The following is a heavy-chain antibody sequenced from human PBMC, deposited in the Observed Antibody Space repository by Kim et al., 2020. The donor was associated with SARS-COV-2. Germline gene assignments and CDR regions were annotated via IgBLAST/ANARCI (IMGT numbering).Heavy chain of an antibody. CDR2: IYYSGST. D-gene: IGHD5-12*01. V-gene: IGHV4-39*01. CDR3: ARHTRPLRGYSGYDGY. J-gene: IGHJ4*02. Sequence: SETLSLTCTVSGGSISSSSYYWGWIRQPPGKGLEWIGSIYYSGSTYYNPSLKSRVTISVDTSKNQFSLKLSSVTAADTAVYYCARHTRPLRGYSGYDGYWGQGTLVTVSS. CDR1: GGSISSSSYY.